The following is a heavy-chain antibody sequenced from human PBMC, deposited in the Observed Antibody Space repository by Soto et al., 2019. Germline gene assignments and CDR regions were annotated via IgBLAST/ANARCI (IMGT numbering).Heavy chain of an antibody. CDR1: GFPFSSYA. Sequence: VQLVESGGGLVQPGGSLRLSCAASGFPFSSYAMNWVRQAPGKGLEWVSYINSGSSTIYYADSAKGRFTISRDNAKNSLYLQMNSLRDEDTAVYFCVRDRGYTGYDLQYWGQGALVAVSS. CDR3: VRDRGYTGYDLQY. J-gene: IGHJ4*02. D-gene: IGHD5-12*01. CDR2: INSGSSTI. V-gene: IGHV3-48*02.